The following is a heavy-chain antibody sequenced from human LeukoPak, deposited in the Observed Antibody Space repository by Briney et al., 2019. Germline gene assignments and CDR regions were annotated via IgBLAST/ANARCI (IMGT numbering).Heavy chain of an antibody. CDR2: IINDGSFT. V-gene: IGHV3-74*01. J-gene: IGHJ4*02. CDR3: ASHSTFVGGATESIDY. CDR1: GFTFSPVW. Sequence: GGSLRLSCAASGFTFSPVWMHWVRHAPGKGLMWVSHIINDGSFTTYADSVKGRFTISRDNAKNTLYLQMNSLRAEDTAVYYCASHSTFVGGATESIDYWGQGTLVTVSS. D-gene: IGHD1-26*01.